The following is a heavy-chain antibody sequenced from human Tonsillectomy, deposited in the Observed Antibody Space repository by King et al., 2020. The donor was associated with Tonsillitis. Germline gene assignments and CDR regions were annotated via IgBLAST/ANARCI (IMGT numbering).Heavy chain of an antibody. CDR2: ISPGASDT. V-gene: IGHV5-51*01. CDR3: ARRGAAADFDY. D-gene: IGHD6-13*01. Sequence: QLVQSGAEVKKPGESLKISCKVSGYSFSSYWIGWVRLLPGKCLEWSGDISPGASDTRYSPSFQCHVTISADKSISTAYLQWCSLKASDTAMYYCARRGAAADFDYWGQGTLVTVSS. CDR1: GYSFSSYW. J-gene: IGHJ4*02.